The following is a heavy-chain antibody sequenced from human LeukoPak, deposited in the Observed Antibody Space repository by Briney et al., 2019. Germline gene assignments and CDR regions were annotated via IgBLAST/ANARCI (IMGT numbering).Heavy chain of an antibody. V-gene: IGHV1-2*02. J-gene: IGHJ4*02. CDR2: INPDSGGT. CDR1: GYTFTDYY. D-gene: IGHD3-22*01. Sequence: GASVKVSCKASGYTFTDYYMHWVRQAPGQGLEWMGWINPDSGGTNYAQKLQGRVTMTTDTSTSTAYMELRSLRSDDTAVYYCARGRVNCYDSIGYPTNFDYWGQGTLVTVSS. CDR3: ARGRVNCYDSIGYPTNFDY.